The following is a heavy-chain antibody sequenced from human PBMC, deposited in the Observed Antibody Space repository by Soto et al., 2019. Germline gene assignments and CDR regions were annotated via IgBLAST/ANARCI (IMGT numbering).Heavy chain of an antibody. CDR1: GFSLSTSGVG. CDR3: AHRRGKARSYDFWSGYYESSYYGMDV. J-gene: IGHJ6*02. D-gene: IGHD3-3*01. V-gene: IGHV2-5*01. CDR2: MYWNDDK. Sequence: PGPTLVNPTQTLTLTCTFSGFSLSTSGVGVGWIRQPPGKALEGLALMYWNDDKRYSPSLNSRLTITKDTSKNQVVLTMTNMDPVDTATYYCAHRRGKARSYDFWSGYYESSYYGMDVWGQGT.